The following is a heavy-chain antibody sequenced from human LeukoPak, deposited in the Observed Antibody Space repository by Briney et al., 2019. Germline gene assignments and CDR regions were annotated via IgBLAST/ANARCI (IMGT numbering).Heavy chain of an antibody. Sequence: GGSLRLSCAASGFTFSRNWIHWVRQAPGKGLVWVSRINGDGSDTTHADSVKGRFTISRDNAKNTIYLQMNSLRAENTALYYCARATGPYDAFDIWGQGTMVTVSS. CDR2: INGDGSDT. J-gene: IGHJ3*02. D-gene: IGHD2-8*02. CDR3: ARATGPYDAFDI. V-gene: IGHV3-74*01. CDR1: GFTFSRNW.